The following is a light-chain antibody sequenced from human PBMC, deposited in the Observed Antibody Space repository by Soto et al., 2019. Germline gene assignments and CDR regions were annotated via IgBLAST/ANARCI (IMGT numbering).Light chain of an antibody. Sequence: DIVMTQSPDSLAVSLGERATINCKSSQSVLYSSNNKNYLGWFQQKPGQTPKLLIYWGSTRDSGVPDRFSGYRSGTDFTRTINCLQDEDVAVYYCQQYYSPPYTFGQGTRLEIK. CDR1: QSVLYSSNNKNY. CDR2: WGS. J-gene: IGKJ2*01. CDR3: QQYYSPPYT. V-gene: IGKV4-1*01.